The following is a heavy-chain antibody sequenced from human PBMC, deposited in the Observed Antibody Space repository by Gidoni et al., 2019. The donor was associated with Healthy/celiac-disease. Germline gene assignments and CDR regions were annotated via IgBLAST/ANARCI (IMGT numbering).Heavy chain of an antibody. Sequence: KASGYTFTTYGISWVRQAPGQGLEWMGWVTTYNGNTNYAQNLQGRVTMTTDTSTSTAYMELRSLRSDDTAVYYCARGSGNSADIHFDYWGQGTLVTVSS. CDR1: GYTFTTYG. CDR3: ARGSGNSADIHFDY. D-gene: IGHD2-21*02. CDR2: VTTYNGNT. V-gene: IGHV1-18*01. J-gene: IGHJ4*02.